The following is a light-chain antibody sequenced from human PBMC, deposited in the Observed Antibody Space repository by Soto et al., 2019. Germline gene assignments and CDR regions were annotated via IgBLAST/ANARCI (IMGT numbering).Light chain of an antibody. CDR3: QSYDSSLSGSV. J-gene: IGLJ3*02. V-gene: IGLV1-40*01. CDR2: GNS. Sequence: QAVVTQPPSVSGAPGQRVTISYTGSSSNIGAGYDVHWYQQLPGTAPKLLIYGNSNRPSGVPDRFPGSKSGTSASLAITGLQAEDEADYYCQSYDSSLSGSVFGGGTQLTVL. CDR1: SSNIGAGYD.